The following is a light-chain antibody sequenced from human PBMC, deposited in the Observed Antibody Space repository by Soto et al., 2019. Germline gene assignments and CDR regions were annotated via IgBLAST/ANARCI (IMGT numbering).Light chain of an antibody. J-gene: IGKJ1*01. CDR3: MQATHWPRT. Sequence: DVVMTQSPNSLPVLLGQPASISCRSSQSVVYSDGNTYLTWFQQLPGQSPRRLIYKVTNRDSGVPARFSGSGSGPDFTLKISRVEAEDVGIYDCMQATHWPRTFGQATKVEMK. CDR1: QSVVYSDGNTY. CDR2: KVT. V-gene: IGKV2-30*01.